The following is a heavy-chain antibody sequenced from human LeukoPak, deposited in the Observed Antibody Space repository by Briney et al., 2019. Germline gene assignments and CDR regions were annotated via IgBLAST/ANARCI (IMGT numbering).Heavy chain of an antibody. D-gene: IGHD3-10*01. CDR2: IYYSGST. V-gene: IGHV4-39*07. CDR1: GGSISSSSYY. Sequence: PSETLSLTCTVSGGSISSSSYYWGWIRQPPGKGLEWIGSIYYSGSTYYNPSLKSRVTISVDTSKNQFSLKLSSVTAADTAVYYCARKGSLRSPVTPWGQGTLVTVSS. J-gene: IGHJ5*02. CDR3: ARKGSLRSPVTP.